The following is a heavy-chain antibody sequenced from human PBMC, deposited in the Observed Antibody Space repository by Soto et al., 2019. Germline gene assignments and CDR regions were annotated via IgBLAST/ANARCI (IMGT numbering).Heavy chain of an antibody. J-gene: IGHJ4*02. CDR2: IYYSGST. V-gene: IGHV4-30-4*01. CDR3: ARARLYSPSDY. D-gene: IGHD5-18*01. CDR1: GGSISSGDYY. Sequence: PSETLSLTCTVSGGSISSGDYYWSWIRQPPGKGLEWIGYIYYSGSTYYNPSLKSRVTISVDTSKNQFSLKLSSVTAADTAVYYCARARLYSPSDYWGQGTLVTVSS.